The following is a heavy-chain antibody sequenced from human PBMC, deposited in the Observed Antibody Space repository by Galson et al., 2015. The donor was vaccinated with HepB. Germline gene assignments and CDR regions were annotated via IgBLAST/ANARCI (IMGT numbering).Heavy chain of an antibody. D-gene: IGHD6-19*01. CDR1: GFTFSSYG. V-gene: IGHV3-30*02. CDR2: IRYDGSNK. J-gene: IGHJ4*02. CDR3: AKNYVSVAGFDY. Sequence: SLRLSCAASGFTFSSYGMHWVRQAPGKGLEWVAFIRYDGSNKYYADSVKGRFTISRDNSKNTLYLQMNSLRAEDTAVYYCAKNYVSVAGFDYWGQGTLVTVSS.